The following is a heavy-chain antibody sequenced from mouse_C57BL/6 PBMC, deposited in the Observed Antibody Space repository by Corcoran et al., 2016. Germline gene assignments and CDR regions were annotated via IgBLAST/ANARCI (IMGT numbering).Heavy chain of an antibody. CDR2: IHPNSGST. CDR3: ARLDYGSSLDY. CDR1: GYTFTSYW. D-gene: IGHD1-1*01. J-gene: IGHJ2*01. Sequence: QVQLQQPGAELVKPGASVKLSCKASGYTFTSYWMHWVKQRPGQGLEWIGMIHPNSGSTNYNEKFKSKATLTVDKSSSTAYMQLSSLTSEDSAVYYCARLDYGSSLDYWGQGTTLTVSS. V-gene: IGHV1-64*01.